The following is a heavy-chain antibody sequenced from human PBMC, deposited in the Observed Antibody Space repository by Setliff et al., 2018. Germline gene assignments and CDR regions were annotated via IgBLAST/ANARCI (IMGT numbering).Heavy chain of an antibody. Sequence: ASVKVSCKASGGTFSSYAISWVRQAPGQGLEWMGGIIPIFGTANYAQKFQGWVTMTRGTSISTAYMELSRLRSDDTAVYYCARVRQGYYDSSGAYYYYGMDVWGQGTTVTVSS. D-gene: IGHD3-22*01. CDR1: GGTFSSYA. CDR2: IIPIFGTA. J-gene: IGHJ6*02. CDR3: ARVRQGYYDSSGAYYYYGMDV. V-gene: IGHV1-69*05.